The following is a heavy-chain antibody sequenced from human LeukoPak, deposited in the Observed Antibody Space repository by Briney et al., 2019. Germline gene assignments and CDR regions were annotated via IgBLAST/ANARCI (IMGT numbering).Heavy chain of an antibody. CDR2: YSGST. Sequence: SETLSLTCTVSGGSISSYYWSWIRQSPGKGLEWIGYYSGSTNYNPSLKSRATISVDTSRNQFSLEVSSVTAADTAVYYCARRSTYYYDSSGYYQIFDYWGQGTLVTVSS. CDR1: GGSISSYY. J-gene: IGHJ4*02. V-gene: IGHV4-59*08. CDR3: ARRSTYYYDSSGYYQIFDY. D-gene: IGHD3-22*01.